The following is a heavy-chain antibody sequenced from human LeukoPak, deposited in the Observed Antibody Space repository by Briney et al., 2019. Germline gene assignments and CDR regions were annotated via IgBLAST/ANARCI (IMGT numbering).Heavy chain of an antibody. CDR3: AREFSGRYPPSYFDY. CDR2: ISADNGNT. V-gene: IGHV1-18*01. D-gene: IGHD1-26*01. J-gene: IGHJ4*02. Sequence: ASVKVSCKASGYTLTSYGISWVRQAPGQGLEWMGWISADNGNTSYAQKLQGRVTVTTDTSTSTAYMELRSLRSDDTAVYYCAREFSGRYPPSYFDYWGQGTLVTVSS. CDR1: GYTLTSYG.